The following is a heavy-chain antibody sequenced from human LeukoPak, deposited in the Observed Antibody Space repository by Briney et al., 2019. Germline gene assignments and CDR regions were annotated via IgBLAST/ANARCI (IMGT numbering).Heavy chain of an antibody. Sequence: GGSLRLSCAASGFTFSSYWMHWVRQAPGKGLVWVSRINSDGSSTSYADSVEGRFTISRDNAKNSLYLQMNSLRAEDTAVYYCARAQLRFLEWLLYSWFDPWGQGTLVTVSS. CDR2: INSDGSST. V-gene: IGHV3-74*01. D-gene: IGHD3-3*01. CDR1: GFTFSSYW. CDR3: ARAQLRFLEWLLYSWFDP. J-gene: IGHJ5*02.